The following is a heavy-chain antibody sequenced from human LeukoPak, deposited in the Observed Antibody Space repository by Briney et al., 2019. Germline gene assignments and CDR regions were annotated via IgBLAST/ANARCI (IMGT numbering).Heavy chain of an antibody. Sequence: RSLTLSCAVSTFAFSTYAMTWVRQAPGQVLEYVSTISSKGADTYYADSVKGRFTISRDNSKNTLYWQMTSLRVEETAVYYCANYRKPQGLDYWGQGTLLTVSS. CDR3: ANYRKPQGLDY. D-gene: IGHD1-14*01. V-gene: IGHV3-23*01. CDR2: ISSKGADT. CDR1: TFAFSTYA. J-gene: IGHJ4*02.